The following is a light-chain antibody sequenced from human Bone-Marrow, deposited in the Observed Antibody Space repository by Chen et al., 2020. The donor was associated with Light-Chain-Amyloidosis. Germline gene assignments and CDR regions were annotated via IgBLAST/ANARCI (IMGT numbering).Light chain of an antibody. Sequence: SYVLTQPSSVSVAPGQTATIACGGNNIGSTSVHWYQQTPGQAPLLVVYDDFDRPSGIPERLSGSNSGNTATLTISRVEAGDEADYYCQVWDRSSDRPVFGGGTKLTVL. J-gene: IGLJ3*02. V-gene: IGLV3-21*02. CDR1: NIGSTS. CDR3: QVWDRSSDRPV. CDR2: DDF.